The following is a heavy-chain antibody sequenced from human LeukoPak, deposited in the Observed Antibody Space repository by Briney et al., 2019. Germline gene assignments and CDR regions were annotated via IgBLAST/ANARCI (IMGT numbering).Heavy chain of an antibody. CDR2: ISGSGGST. CDR3: ANRGDSSSWTDYYYYGMDV. Sequence: GGSLRLSCAASGFTFSSYAMSWVRQAPGKGLEWVSAISGSGGSTYYADSVKGRFTISRDNSKNTLYLQRNSLRAEDTAVYYCANRGDSSSWTDYYYYGMDVWGPGTTVTVSS. D-gene: IGHD6-13*01. V-gene: IGHV3-23*01. CDR1: GFTFSSYA. J-gene: IGHJ6*02.